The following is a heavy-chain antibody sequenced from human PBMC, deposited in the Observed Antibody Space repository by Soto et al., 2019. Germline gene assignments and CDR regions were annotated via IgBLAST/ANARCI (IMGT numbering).Heavy chain of an antibody. CDR3: ARVLERPPIFGVIIIGAGDS. CDR1: GYTFTSYG. J-gene: IGHJ5*01. CDR2: ISVYNGNA. D-gene: IGHD3-3*01. Sequence: QVQLVQSGAEVKKPGASVKVSCKASGYTFTSYGISWVRQAPGQGLEWMGWISVYNGNAKYAQKFQGRVTLTTDTSTTTAHMELRSLRSDDTAVYYCARVLERPPIFGVIIIGAGDSRGQGTLVTVSS. V-gene: IGHV1-18*01.